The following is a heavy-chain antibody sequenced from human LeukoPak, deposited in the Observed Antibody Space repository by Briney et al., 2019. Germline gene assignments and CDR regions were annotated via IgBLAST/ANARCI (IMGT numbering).Heavy chain of an antibody. Sequence: GGSLRLSCAASGFTFSSYAMNWVRQAPGKGLEWVSYISSSGSTIYYADSVKGRFTISRDNAKNSLFLQMNSLRAEDTAVYYCAELGITMIGGVWGKGTTVTISS. V-gene: IGHV3-48*03. CDR1: GFTFSSYA. CDR3: AELGITMIGGV. J-gene: IGHJ6*04. CDR2: ISSSGSTI. D-gene: IGHD3-10*02.